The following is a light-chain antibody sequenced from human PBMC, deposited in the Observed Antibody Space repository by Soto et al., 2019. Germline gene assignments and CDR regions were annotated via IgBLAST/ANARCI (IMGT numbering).Light chain of an antibody. Sequence: EIVMTQAPATLSVSPGERATLSCRASQSVSSNLAWYQQKPGQAPRLLIYGASTRATGIPDRFSGSGSGTDFTLTISRLEPEDFAVYFCQQRNIWPPVTFDQGTRLEIK. CDR3: QQRNIWPPVT. J-gene: IGKJ5*01. CDR2: GAS. CDR1: QSVSSN. V-gene: IGKV3-15*01.